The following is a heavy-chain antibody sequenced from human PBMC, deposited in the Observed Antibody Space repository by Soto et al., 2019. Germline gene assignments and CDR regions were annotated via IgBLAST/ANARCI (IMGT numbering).Heavy chain of an antibody. Sequence: GASVKVSCKASGYTFTNYAMHWVRQAPGQRLEWMGWINAGNGNTNYAQKFQGRVTMTRNTSISTAYMELSSLRSEDTAVYYCARVRILEWLLASYYYYYYGMDVWGQGTTVTVSS. D-gene: IGHD3-3*01. CDR1: GYTFTNYA. V-gene: IGHV1-3*01. J-gene: IGHJ6*02. CDR3: ARVRILEWLLASYYYYYYGMDV. CDR2: INAGNGNT.